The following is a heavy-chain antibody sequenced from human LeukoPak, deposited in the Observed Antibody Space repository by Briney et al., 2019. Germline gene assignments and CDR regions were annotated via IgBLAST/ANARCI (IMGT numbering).Heavy chain of an antibody. D-gene: IGHD3-3*01. V-gene: IGHV1-2*02. CDR1: GYTFTGYY. CDR2: INPNSGGT. Sequence: ASVKVSCKASGYTFTGYYMHWVRQAPGQGLEWMGWINPNSGGTNYAQKFQGRVTMTRDTSIGTAYMELSRLRSDDTAVYYCARDHPLYYDFWSGYSFDPWGQGTLVTVSS. CDR3: ARDHPLYYDFWSGYSFDP. J-gene: IGHJ5*02.